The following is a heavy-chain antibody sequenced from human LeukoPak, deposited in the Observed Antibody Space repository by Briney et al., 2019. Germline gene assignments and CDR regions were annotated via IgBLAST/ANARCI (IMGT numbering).Heavy chain of an antibody. CDR2: IYYSGST. Sequence: SETLSLTCTVSGGSISSYYWSWIRQPPGKGLEWIGYIYYSGSTNYNPSLKSRVTISVDTSKNRFSLKLSSVTAADTAVYYCAREVRLYGGNSPGTFFFDYWGQGTLVTVSS. D-gene: IGHD4-23*01. J-gene: IGHJ4*02. CDR3: AREVRLYGGNSPGTFFFDY. CDR1: GGSISSYY. V-gene: IGHV4-59*01.